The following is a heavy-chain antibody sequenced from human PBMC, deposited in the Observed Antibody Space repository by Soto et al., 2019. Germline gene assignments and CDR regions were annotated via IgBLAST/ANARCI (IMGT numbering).Heavy chain of an antibody. D-gene: IGHD2-15*01. J-gene: IGHJ6*02. CDR2: ISYDGSNK. V-gene: IGHV3-30*03. CDR3: ATLKTGYCSGGSCYSEYYYYGMDV. CDR1: GFTFSSYG. Sequence: GGSLRLSCAASGFTFSSYGMHWVRQAPGKGLEWVAVISYDGSNKYYADSVKGRFTISRDNSKNTLYLQMNSLRAEDTAVYYCATLKTGYCSGGSCYSEYYYYGMDVWGQGTTVTVSS.